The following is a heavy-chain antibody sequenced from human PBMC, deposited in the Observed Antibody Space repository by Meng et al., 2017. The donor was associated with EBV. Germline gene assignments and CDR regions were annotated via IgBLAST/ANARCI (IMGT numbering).Heavy chain of an antibody. J-gene: IGHJ5*02. D-gene: IGHD6-13*01. CDR1: GYTFTSYY. V-gene: IGHV1-46*01. CDR3: ARNGIAAWGWFDP. Sequence: QVHWGQSGAEGKKPGASVKVSCKASGYTFTSYYMHWVRQAPGQGLEWMGIINPSGGSTSYAQKFQGRVTMTRDTSTSTVCMELSSLRSEDTAVYYCARNGIAAWGWFDPWGQGTLVTVSS. CDR2: INPSGGST.